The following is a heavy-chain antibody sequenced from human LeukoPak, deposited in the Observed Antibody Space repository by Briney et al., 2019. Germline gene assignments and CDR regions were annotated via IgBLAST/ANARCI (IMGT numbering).Heavy chain of an antibody. V-gene: IGHV1-2*02. D-gene: IGHD6-19*01. CDR2: INPNSGDT. J-gene: IGHJ4*02. Sequence: ASVKVSCKAFGYRFTGYYIHWVRQAPGRGLEWMGWINPNSGDTNSAQKFQGRVTMTRDTSISTAYMELSRLKSDDTAVYYCAIASDWYYFDHWGQGTLVAVSS. CDR3: AIASDWYYFDH. CDR1: GYRFTGYY.